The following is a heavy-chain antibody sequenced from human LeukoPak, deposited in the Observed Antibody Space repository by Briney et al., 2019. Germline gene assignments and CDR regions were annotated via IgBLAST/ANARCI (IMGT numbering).Heavy chain of an antibody. CDR1: GGSISSSNW. V-gene: IGHV4-4*02. CDR3: ANRVTTGDYYFDY. Sequence: SETLSLTCAVSGGSISSSNWWSWVRQPPGRGLEWIGEIYHSGSTNYNPSLKSRVTISVDKSKNQFSLKLSSVTAADTAVYYCANRVTTGDYYFDYWGQGTLVTVSS. J-gene: IGHJ4*02. CDR2: IYHSGST. D-gene: IGHD4-17*01.